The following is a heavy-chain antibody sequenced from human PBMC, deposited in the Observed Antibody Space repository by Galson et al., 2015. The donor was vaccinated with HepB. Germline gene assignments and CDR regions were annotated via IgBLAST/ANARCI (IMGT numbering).Heavy chain of an antibody. D-gene: IGHD2-15*01. CDR1: GGTFSSYA. Sequence: SVKVSCKASGGTFSSYAISWVRQAPGQGLEWMGGIIPIFGTANYAQKFQGRVTITADESTSTAYMELSSLRSEDTAVYYCARVRDLLNWSGGSCPFDYWGQGPLVTVSS. CDR2: IIPIFGTA. J-gene: IGHJ4*02. CDR3: ARVRDLLNWSGGSCPFDY. V-gene: IGHV1-69*13.